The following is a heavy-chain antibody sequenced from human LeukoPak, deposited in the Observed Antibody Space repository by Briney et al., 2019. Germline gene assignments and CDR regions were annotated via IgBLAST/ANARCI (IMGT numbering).Heavy chain of an antibody. CDR2: IYPGDSDT. V-gene: IGHV5-51*01. J-gene: IGHJ4*02. Sequence: GGSLKISCKGSGCSFTSYWIGWVRQMPGKGLEWMGIIYPGDSDTRYSPSFQGQVTISADKSISTAYLQWSSLKASDTAMYYCARPRDGYNYGFHYWGQGTLVTVSS. CDR3: ARPRDGYNYGFHY. D-gene: IGHD5-24*01. CDR1: GCSFTSYW.